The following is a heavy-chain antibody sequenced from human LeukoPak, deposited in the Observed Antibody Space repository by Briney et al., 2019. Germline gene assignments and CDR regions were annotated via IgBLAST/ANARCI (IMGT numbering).Heavy chain of an antibody. J-gene: IGHJ4*02. CDR2: IYYTGST. Sequence: SEALFRTCTVSGGSISSYYWSWIRQPPGKGLEWIGYIYYTGSTNYNPSLKSRVTISVDTSKNQFSLRLSSVTAADTAVYYCARLSPTYPIHWGAGSLVTVSS. D-gene: IGHD2-2*02. V-gene: IGHV4-59*08. CDR3: ARLSPTYPIH. CDR1: GGSISSYY.